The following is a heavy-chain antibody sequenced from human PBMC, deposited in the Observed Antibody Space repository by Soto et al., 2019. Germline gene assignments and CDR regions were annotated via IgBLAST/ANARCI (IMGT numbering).Heavy chain of an antibody. V-gene: IGHV4-34*01. D-gene: IGHD5-18*01. CDR1: GGSFSGYY. J-gene: IGHJ5*02. CDR2: INHSGST. Sequence: SETLSLTCAVYGGSFSGYYWSWIRQPPGKGLEWIGEINHSGSTNYNPSLKSRVTISVDTSKNQFSLKLSSVTAADTAVYYCARERSVGIQLWTQRGYWFDPWGQGTLVTVSS. CDR3: ARERSVGIQLWTQRGYWFDP.